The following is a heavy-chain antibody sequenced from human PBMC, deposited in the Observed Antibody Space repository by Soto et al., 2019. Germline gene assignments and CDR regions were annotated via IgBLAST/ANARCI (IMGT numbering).Heavy chain of an antibody. J-gene: IGHJ5*02. Sequence: SGPTLVNPTPTLTLTCSFSGFSLSTSGLGVGWIRQPPGKALEWLALIYWNDNKRYSPSLKNRLTITKDTSKNQVVLTMTNMDPVDTGTYYCAHRPPLGGIATPRTWFDPWGQGTLVTVSS. D-gene: IGHD6-13*01. CDR1: GFSLSTSGLG. CDR3: AHRPPLGGIATPRTWFDP. CDR2: IYWNDNK. V-gene: IGHV2-5*01.